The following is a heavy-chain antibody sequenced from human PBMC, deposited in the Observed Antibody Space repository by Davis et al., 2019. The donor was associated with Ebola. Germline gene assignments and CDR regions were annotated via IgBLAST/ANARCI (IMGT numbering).Heavy chain of an antibody. CDR1: GFTFSSYG. J-gene: IGHJ4*02. CDR3: ARGWGTGDY. D-gene: IGHD3-16*01. Sequence: GESLKISCAASGFTFSSYGMHWVRQAPGKGLERVAVIWYDGSNKYYADSVKGRFTISRDNSKNTLYLQMNSLRAEDTAVYYCARGWGTGDYWGQGTLVTVSS. V-gene: IGHV3-33*01. CDR2: IWYDGSNK.